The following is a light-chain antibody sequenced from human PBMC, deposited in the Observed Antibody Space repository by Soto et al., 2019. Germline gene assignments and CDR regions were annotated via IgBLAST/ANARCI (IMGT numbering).Light chain of an antibody. CDR3: MQALQIPHT. CDR1: QSLLHSNDYNY. V-gene: IGKV2-28*01. CDR2: LGS. J-gene: IGKJ5*01. Sequence: DIVMTQSPLSLPVTPGEPASMSCRSSQSLLHSNDYNYLDWYLQKPGQSPQLLIYLGSNRASGVPDRFSGSGSGTDFTLEISRVEAEDVGVYYCMQALQIPHTFGQGTRLEIK.